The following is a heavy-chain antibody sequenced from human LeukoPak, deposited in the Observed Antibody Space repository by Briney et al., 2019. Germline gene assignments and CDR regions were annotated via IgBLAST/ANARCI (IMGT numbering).Heavy chain of an antibody. CDR3: AKGLRSNRAVAGTDY. V-gene: IGHV3-9*01. D-gene: IGHD6-19*01. CDR2: LSWNGGST. Sequence: PGRSLRLSCAASGFTFENYAMHWAPHAPGKGLEWVPDLSWNGGSTGYADSVKGRFTISRDNAKNSRYLQMNSLRAEDTALYYCAKGLRSNRAVAGTDYWGQGALVTVSS. CDR1: GFTFENYA. J-gene: IGHJ4*02.